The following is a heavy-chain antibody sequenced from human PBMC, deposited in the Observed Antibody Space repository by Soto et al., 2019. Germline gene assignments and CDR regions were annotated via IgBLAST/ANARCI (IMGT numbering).Heavy chain of an antibody. Sequence: EVQLVESGGGLVQPGGSLRLFCAASGFTVSSNYMSWVRQAPGKGLEWVSVIYSGGSTFYADSVKGRFTISRDNSKNTVYLQMNSLRAEDAGVYYCAREIGRGAAQTNYMDVWGKGTTVTVS. CDR2: IYSGGST. V-gene: IGHV3-66*01. CDR3: AREIGRGAAQTNYMDV. J-gene: IGHJ6*03. D-gene: IGHD6-6*01. CDR1: GFTVSSNY.